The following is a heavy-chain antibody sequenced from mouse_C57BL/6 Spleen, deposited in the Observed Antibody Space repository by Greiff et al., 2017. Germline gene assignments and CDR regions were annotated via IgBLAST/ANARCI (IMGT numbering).Heavy chain of an antibody. CDR2: IYPGGGYT. D-gene: IGHD2-1*01. Sequence: QVQLQPSGAELVRPGTSVKMSCKASGYTFTNYWLGWAKQRPGHGLEWIGDIYPGGGYTNYNEKFKGKATLTADKSSSTAYMQFSSLTSEDSAIYYCARYDGNSWFAYWGQGTLVTVSA. V-gene: IGHV1-63*01. CDR3: ARYDGNSWFAY. J-gene: IGHJ3*01. CDR1: GYTFTNYW.